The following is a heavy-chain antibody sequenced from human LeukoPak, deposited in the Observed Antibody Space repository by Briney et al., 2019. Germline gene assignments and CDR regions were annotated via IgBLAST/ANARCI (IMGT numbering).Heavy chain of an antibody. CDR2: ISAYNGNT. D-gene: IGHD3-22*01. J-gene: IGHJ4*02. Sequence: ASVTVSCKASGYTFTSYGISWVRQAPGQGLEWMGWISAYNGNTNYAQKLQGRVTMTTDTSTSTAYMELRSLRSDDTAVYYCASSRDSSGYYGYYFDYWGQGTLVTVSS. V-gene: IGHV1-18*01. CDR3: ASSRDSSGYYGYYFDY. CDR1: GYTFTSYG.